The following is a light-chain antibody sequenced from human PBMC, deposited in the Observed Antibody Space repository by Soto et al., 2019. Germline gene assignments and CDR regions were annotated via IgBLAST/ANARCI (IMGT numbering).Light chain of an antibody. Sequence: DIQMTQSPSSLSASVGDRVIITCWASQSISSYLNWYQQKPGKAPKLLIYSASSLQSGVPSRFSGSGSGTDFTLTVTSLQPEDFATYYCHQSSSTPPTFGQGTKLEIK. J-gene: IGKJ2*01. V-gene: IGKV1-39*01. CDR3: HQSSSTPPT. CDR1: QSISSY. CDR2: SAS.